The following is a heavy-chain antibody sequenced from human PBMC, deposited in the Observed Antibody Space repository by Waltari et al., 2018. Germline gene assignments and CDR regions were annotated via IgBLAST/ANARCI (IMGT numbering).Heavy chain of an antibody. CDR3: VKPGLVGTPRYFDL. Sequence: EVQLVESGGGLVQPGGSLRLSCAASGFTVSSNYMSWVRQAPGKGLEWVSVIYSGGSTYYADSVKGRFTISRDNSKNTLYLQMNSLRAEDTAVYYCVKPGLVGTPRYFDLWGRGTLVTVSS. CDR1: GFTVSSNY. J-gene: IGHJ2*01. D-gene: IGHD2-8*02. CDR2: IYSGGST. V-gene: IGHV3-66*02.